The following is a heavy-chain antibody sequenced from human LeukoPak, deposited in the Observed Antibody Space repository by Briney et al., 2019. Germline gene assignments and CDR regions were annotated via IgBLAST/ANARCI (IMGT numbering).Heavy chain of an antibody. CDR3: AKGSNWYKNYLDY. D-gene: IGHD6-13*01. CDR2: VSGSAGTT. CDR1: GFTFSNYA. Sequence: GGSLRLSCAASGFTFSNYAMCWVRQAPGKGLEWVSTVSGSAGTTYYADSVKGRFTISRDNSKNTVYLQMSGLRAEDTAVYYCAKGSNWYKNYLDYWGQGTLVTVSS. V-gene: IGHV3-23*01. J-gene: IGHJ4*02.